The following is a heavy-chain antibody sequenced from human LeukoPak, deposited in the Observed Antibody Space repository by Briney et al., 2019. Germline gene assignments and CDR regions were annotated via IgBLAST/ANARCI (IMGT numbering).Heavy chain of an antibody. CDR3: GRDFGLVGTKRSFDL. J-gene: IGHJ3*01. Sequence: GGTLSLSCAVSGFTFTDYYMGWIRQAPGKELEWLSYFSVSGTTTFNAHSRKGRFTTSRNNAKNSVYRQMNSLRAEDTAVYYCGRDFGLVGTKRSFDLWGQRTMGTVSS. D-gene: IGHD1-7*01. CDR1: GFTFTDYY. V-gene: IGHV3-11*01. CDR2: FSVSGTTT.